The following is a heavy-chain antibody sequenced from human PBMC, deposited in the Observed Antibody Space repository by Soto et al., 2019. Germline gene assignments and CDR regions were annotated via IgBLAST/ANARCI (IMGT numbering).Heavy chain of an antibody. J-gene: IGHJ5*02. D-gene: IGHD3-10*01. CDR1: GYTFTCYY. Sequence: GASVKVSCKSSGYTFTCYYMYWVRQAPGQGLEWMGIINPSGGNTNYAQKLQGRVTMTTDTSTSTAYMELRSLRSDDTAVYYCARGFRKDWFDPWGQGTLVTVSS. CDR3: ARGFRKDWFDP. CDR2: INPSGGNT. V-gene: IGHV1-46*01.